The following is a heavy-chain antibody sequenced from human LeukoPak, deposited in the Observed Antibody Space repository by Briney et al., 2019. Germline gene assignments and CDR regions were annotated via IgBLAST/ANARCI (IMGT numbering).Heavy chain of an antibody. D-gene: IGHD3-16*01. J-gene: IGHJ3*02. Sequence: GGSLRLSCATSGFTFSSYELYWVRQAPGKGLEWISYISSRSSTIKYADSVRGRFTISRADARESLFLQMNSLRAEDTAIYYCGASRQYVGAFDIWGQGTLVTVSS. CDR2: ISSRSSTI. CDR1: GFTFSSYE. CDR3: GASRQYVGAFDI. V-gene: IGHV3-48*03.